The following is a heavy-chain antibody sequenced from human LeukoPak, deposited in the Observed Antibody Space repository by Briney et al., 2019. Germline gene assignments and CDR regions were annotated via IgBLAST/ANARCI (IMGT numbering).Heavy chain of an antibody. CDR2: IYSGGNI. Sequence: PGGSLRLSCAVSGFTVSSNYMSWVRQAPGKGLEWVSVIYSGGNIDYADSVKGRFTISRDNFKNTLYLQMNSLRAEDTAVYYGIPVAATGFDYWGQGTLVTVSS. CDR3: IPVAATGFDY. CDR1: GFTVSSNY. D-gene: IGHD6-19*01. V-gene: IGHV3-66*01. J-gene: IGHJ4*02.